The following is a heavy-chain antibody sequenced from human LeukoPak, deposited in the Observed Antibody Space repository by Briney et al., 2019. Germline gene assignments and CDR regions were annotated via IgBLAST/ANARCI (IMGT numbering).Heavy chain of an antibody. V-gene: IGHV3-21*01. CDR1: GFTFSSYS. CDR3: AKDSGFDAFDI. J-gene: IGHJ3*02. Sequence: GGSLRLSCAASGFTFSSYSMNWVRQAPGKGLEWVSSISSSSSYIYYADSVKGRFTISRDNAKNSLYLQMNSLRAEDTAVYYCAKDSGFDAFDIWGQGTMVTVSS. CDR2: ISSSSSYI.